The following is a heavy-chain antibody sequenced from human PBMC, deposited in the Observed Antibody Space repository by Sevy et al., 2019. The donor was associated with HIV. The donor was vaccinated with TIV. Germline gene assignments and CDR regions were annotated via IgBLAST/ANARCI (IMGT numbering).Heavy chain of an antibody. Sequence: GGSLRLSCAASGFTFSSYAMSWVRQAPGKGLEWVSAISGSGGSTYYADSVKGRFTIPRDNSKNTLYLQMNSLRAEDTAVYYCANSRLYSSSWYEAFDIWGQGTMVTVSS. V-gene: IGHV3-23*01. D-gene: IGHD6-13*01. CDR2: ISGSGGST. CDR1: GFTFSSYA. CDR3: ANSRLYSSSWYEAFDI. J-gene: IGHJ3*02.